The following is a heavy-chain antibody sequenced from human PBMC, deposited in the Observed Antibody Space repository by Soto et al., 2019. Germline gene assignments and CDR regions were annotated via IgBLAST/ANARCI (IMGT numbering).Heavy chain of an antibody. CDR1: GGTFKTYT. CDR2: IIPMYDSA. D-gene: IGHD1-26*01. J-gene: IGHJ4*02. CDR3: ANWMTYSGRYCFAY. V-gene: IGHV1-69*06. Sequence: QVQLVQSGAELKKPGSSVNVSCAASGGTFKTYTINWVRQAPGQGLEWIGQIIPMYDSANYAQRFQGRVTMSADKSTKIAYMELSGLRSADTALYYFANWMTYSGRYCFAYWGQGTLGSVS.